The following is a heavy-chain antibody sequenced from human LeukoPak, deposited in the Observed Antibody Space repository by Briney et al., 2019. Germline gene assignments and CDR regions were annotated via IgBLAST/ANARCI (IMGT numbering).Heavy chain of an antibody. Sequence: ASVKVSCKASGYTFTSYGISWVRQAPGQGLEWTGWISAYNGNTNYAQKLQGRVTMTTDTSTSTAYMELRSLRSDDTAVYYCARDSDGVSSGSANWFDPWGQGTLVTVSS. J-gene: IGHJ5*02. CDR1: GYTFTSYG. D-gene: IGHD2-8*01. CDR3: ARDSDGVSSGSANWFDP. V-gene: IGHV1-18*04. CDR2: ISAYNGNT.